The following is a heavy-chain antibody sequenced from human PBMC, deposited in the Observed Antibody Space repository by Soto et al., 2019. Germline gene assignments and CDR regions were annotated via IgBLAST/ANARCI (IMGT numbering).Heavy chain of an antibody. V-gene: IGHV1-3*05. CDR2: INAGNGNT. CDR3: ASSTVAAALDY. CDR1: GYTFTSYA. Sequence: QVQLVQSGAEEKKPGASVKVSCKASGYTFTSYAMHWVRQAPGQRLEWMGWINAGNGNTKYSQKFQGXXTXTXXTSASTAYMELSSLRSEDTAVYYCASSTVAAALDYWGQGTLVTVSS. J-gene: IGHJ4*02. D-gene: IGHD6-13*01.